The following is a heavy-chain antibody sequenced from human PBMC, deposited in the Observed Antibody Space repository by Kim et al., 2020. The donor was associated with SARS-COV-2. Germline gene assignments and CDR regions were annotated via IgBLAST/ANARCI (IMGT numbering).Heavy chain of an antibody. CDR2: I. D-gene: IGHD4-4*01. CDR3: ARGPNYSPFDY. J-gene: IGHJ4*02. V-gene: IGHV3-48*03. Sequence: INSPDPGGAGSTITRNNDKNSLYLQMNSLRAEDTAVYYCARGPNYSPFDYWGQGTLVTVSS.